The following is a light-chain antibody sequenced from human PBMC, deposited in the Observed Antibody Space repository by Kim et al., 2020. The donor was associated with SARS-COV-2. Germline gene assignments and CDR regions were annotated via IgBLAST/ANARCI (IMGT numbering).Light chain of an antibody. V-gene: IGLV3-1*01. CDR3: QAWDSSTRE. Sequence: ELTQPPSVSVSPGQTASITCSGDKLGDKYACWYQQKPGQSPVLVIYQDSKRPSGIPERFSGSKSGNSATLTISGPQAMDEADYYCQAWDSSTREFGGG. CDR1: KLGDKY. J-gene: IGLJ2*01. CDR2: QDS.